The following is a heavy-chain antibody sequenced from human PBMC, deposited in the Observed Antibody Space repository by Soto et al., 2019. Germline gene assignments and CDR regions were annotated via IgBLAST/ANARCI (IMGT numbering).Heavy chain of an antibody. D-gene: IGHD2-15*01. J-gene: IGHJ4*02. CDR1: GYSISSSNW. CDR2: IYYSGST. CDR3: ARSRDGVVDH. Sequence: QVQLQESGPGLVKPSDTLSLTCAVSGYSISSSNWWGWIRQPPGKGLEWIGYIYYSGSTYYNPSLKXXVXMXXDTSKNRFSLKLSSVTAVDTAVYYCARSRDGVVDHWGQGTLVTVSS. V-gene: IGHV4-28*01.